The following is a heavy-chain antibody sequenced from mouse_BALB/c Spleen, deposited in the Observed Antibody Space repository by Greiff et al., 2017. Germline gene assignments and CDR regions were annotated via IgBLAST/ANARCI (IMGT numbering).Heavy chain of an antibody. Sequence: QVQLQQSGAELVRPGASVTLSCKASGYTFTDYEMHWVKQTPVHGLEWIGAIDPETGGTAYNQKFKGKATLTADKSSSTAYMELRSLTSEDSAVYYCTRCDGSHWYFDVWGAGTTVTVSS. D-gene: IGHD2-3*01. V-gene: IGHV1-15*01. J-gene: IGHJ1*01. CDR3: TRCDGSHWYFDV. CDR2: IDPETGGT. CDR1: GYTFTDYE.